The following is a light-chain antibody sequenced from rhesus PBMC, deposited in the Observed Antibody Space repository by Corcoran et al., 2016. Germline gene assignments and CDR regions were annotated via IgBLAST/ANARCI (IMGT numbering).Light chain of an antibody. CDR1: QSLLHSNGNTY. CDR3: MQALQNPPT. J-gene: IGKJ4*01. V-gene: IGKV2-73*01. CDR2: RVS. Sequence: DIVMTQTPLSLPVTPGEPASISCRSSQSLLHSNGNTYLYWYLQKPGQPPRLLIYRVSNRFSGVPDRLRGSGSGTEFPLKSSRVGAEDVGVYYCMQALQNPPTFGGGTKVELK.